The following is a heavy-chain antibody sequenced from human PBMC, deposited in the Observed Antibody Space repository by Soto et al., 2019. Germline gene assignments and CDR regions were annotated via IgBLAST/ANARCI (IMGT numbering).Heavy chain of an antibody. D-gene: IGHD3-10*01. CDR1: GYSFNIYG. CDR3: MRGFGSAVCASHFDN. V-gene: IGHV3-33*01. CDR2: IRYHGREE. Sequence: QVQLVESGGGVVQPGTSLRLSCAASGYSFNIYGMHWVRQAPGKGLEYVAGIRYHGREEFYGDSVRGRFTISRDNYRNMMSLQMNSLRAEDAAVYYCMRGFGSAVCASHFDNWGQGIPVTVSS. J-gene: IGHJ4*02.